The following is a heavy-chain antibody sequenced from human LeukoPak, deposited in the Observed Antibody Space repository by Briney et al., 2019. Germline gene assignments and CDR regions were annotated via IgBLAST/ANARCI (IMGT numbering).Heavy chain of an antibody. CDR2: ISYDGSNK. Sequence: GGSLRLSCAASGFTVSSNYMSWVRQAPGKGLEWVAVISYDGSNKYYADSVKGRFTISRDNSKNTLYLQMNSLRAEDTAVYYCARESGSYFYFDYWGQGTLVTVSS. J-gene: IGHJ4*02. CDR3: ARESGSYFYFDY. V-gene: IGHV3-30*03. D-gene: IGHD1-26*01. CDR1: GFTVSSNY.